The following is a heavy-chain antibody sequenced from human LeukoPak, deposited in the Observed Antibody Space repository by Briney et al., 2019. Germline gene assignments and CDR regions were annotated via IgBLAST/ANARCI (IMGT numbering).Heavy chain of an antibody. CDR1: GGSVSSGSYY. CDR2: IYYSGST. J-gene: IGHJ5*02. V-gene: IGHV4-61*01. Sequence: PSKTLSLTCTVSGGSVSSGSYYWSWIRQPPGKGLEWIGYIYYSGSTNYNPSLKSRVTISVDTSKNQFSLKLSSVTAADTAVYYCARDKTNWFDPWGQGTLVTVSS. CDR3: ARDKTNWFDP.